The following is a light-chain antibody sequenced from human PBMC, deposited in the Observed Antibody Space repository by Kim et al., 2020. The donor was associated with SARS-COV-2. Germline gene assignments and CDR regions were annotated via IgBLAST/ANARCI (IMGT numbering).Light chain of an antibody. CDR3: SSYTGTSIVI. CDR1: SSDVGGYNA. J-gene: IGLJ2*01. CDR2: DVI. Sequence: GQSITISCTGTSSDVGGYNAVSWYQQHPGKAPKLTIYDVIKRPSGVSTRFSGSKSGNTASLTISGLQAEDEADYYCSSYTGTSIVIFGGGTQLTVL. V-gene: IGLV2-14*04.